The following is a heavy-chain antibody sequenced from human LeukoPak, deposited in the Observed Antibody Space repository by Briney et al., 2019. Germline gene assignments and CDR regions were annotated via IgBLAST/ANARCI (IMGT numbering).Heavy chain of an antibody. V-gene: IGHV3-21*01. CDR1: GFTFSSYS. CDR2: ISSSSSYI. CDR3: ARDLYGGVAGPDY. D-gene: IGHD3-16*01. J-gene: IGHJ4*02. Sequence: GGSLRLSRAASGFTFSSYSMNWVRQAPGKGLEWVSSISSSSSYIYYADSVKGRFTISRDNAKNSLYLQMNSLRAEDTAVYYCARDLYGGVAGPDYWGQGTLVTVSS.